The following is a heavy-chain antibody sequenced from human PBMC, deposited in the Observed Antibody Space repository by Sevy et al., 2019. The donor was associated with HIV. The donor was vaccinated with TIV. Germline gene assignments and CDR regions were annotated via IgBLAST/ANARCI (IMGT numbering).Heavy chain of an antibody. J-gene: IGHJ3*02. CDR1: GFTFTSYA. V-gene: IGHV3-23*01. D-gene: IGHD3-22*01. Sequence: GGSLRLSCKPSGFTFTSYAMSWVRQAPGKGLEWVSTIYGSGGATYYADSVKGGFTISRDNSKNTLYLQMNIPRIEDTAVYYCAGGRYDSSGSFDAFDIWGQGTMVTVSS. CDR2: IYGSGGAT. CDR3: AGGRYDSSGSFDAFDI.